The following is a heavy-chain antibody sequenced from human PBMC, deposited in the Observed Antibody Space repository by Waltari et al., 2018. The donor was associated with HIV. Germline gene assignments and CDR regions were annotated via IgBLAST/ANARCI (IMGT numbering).Heavy chain of an antibody. Sequence: QAQLMESGGGVVQPGRSLRLSCAASGFTFSNYAMHWVRQAPGKGLEWVAVISYDGSNKYYADSVKGRFTISRDSSKSTLYLQMNSLTAQDTAVYYCARTFIRATNGMDVWGQGTTVFVSS. V-gene: IGHV3-30*03. CDR1: GFTFSNYA. J-gene: IGHJ6*02. CDR3: ARTFIRATNGMDV. CDR2: ISYDGSNK.